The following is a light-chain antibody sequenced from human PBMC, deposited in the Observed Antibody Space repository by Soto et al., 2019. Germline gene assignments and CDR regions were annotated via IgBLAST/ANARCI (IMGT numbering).Light chain of an antibody. V-gene: IGLV2-14*01. CDR3: TSYTSSSTLV. CDR2: DVS. Sequence: QSALTQPASVSGSPGQSITISCTGTSSDVGTYNYVSWYQQHAGKVPKLMIYDVSNRPSGVSDRFSGSKSGNTASLTISGLRVEDEADYYCTSYTSSSTLVFGGGTKLTVL. J-gene: IGLJ2*01. CDR1: SSDVGTYNY.